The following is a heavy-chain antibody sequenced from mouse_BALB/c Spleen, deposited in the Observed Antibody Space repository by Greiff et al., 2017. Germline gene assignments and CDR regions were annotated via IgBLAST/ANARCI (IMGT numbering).Heavy chain of an antibody. Sequence: VQRVESGPGLVAPSQSLSITCTVSGFSLTSYGVHWVRQTPGKGLEWLGVIWAGGGTNYNSAIMSRLSNSKDNSKSKVFLKMNSLQTDDTAMYYCAREDRYEGYFDYWGQGTTLTVSS. CDR2: IWAGGGT. CDR3: AREDRYEGYFDY. CDR1: GFSLTSYG. D-gene: IGHD2-14*01. J-gene: IGHJ2*01. V-gene: IGHV2-9*02.